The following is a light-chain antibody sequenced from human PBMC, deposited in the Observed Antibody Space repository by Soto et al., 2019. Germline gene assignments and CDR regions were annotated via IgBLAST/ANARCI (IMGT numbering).Light chain of an antibody. V-gene: IGKV3-20*01. Sequence: EIVLTQSPGTLSLSPGERATLSCRASQSVSSSYLAWYQQKPGQAPRLLIYGALNRATGIPDRFSGSGSRTDFTLTISRLEPEDFAVYYCQQYGSSLRTFGQGTKVDIK. CDR1: QSVSSSY. CDR2: GAL. J-gene: IGKJ1*01. CDR3: QQYGSSLRT.